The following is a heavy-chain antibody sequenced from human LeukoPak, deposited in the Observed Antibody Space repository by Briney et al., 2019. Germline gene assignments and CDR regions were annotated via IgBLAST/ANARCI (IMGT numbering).Heavy chain of an antibody. J-gene: IGHJ4*02. CDR2: ISGSGDST. D-gene: IGHD3-10*01. CDR1: GFMFNSYA. CDR3: AKVEGATWYGESEYYFDY. V-gene: IGHV3-23*01. Sequence: GGSLRLSCAASGFMFNSYAMSWLRQAPGKGLEWVSAISGSGDSTYYADSVKGRFTISRDNSENTLYLQMNSLRVEETAIYYCAKVEGATWYGESEYYFDYWGQGTLVTVSS.